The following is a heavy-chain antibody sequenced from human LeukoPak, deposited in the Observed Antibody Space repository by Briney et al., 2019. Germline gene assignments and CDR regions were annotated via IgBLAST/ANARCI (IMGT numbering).Heavy chain of an antibody. D-gene: IGHD3-9*01. J-gene: IGHJ4*02. V-gene: IGHV1-8*01. CDR2: MSPNSGNT. CDR3: ARETTIPPYYFDY. CDR1: GSPFTSYD. Sequence: GSLKVSCKASGSPFTSYDITWGRRAPGQGLEWMGWMSPNSGNTGYAQKFQGRVTMSRNTSITTAYMELSSLTSEDTAVYYCARETTIPPYYFDYWGLGSQVTVSP.